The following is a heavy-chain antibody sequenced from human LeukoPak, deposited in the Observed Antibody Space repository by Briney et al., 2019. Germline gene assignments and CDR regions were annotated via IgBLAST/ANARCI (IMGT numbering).Heavy chain of an antibody. Sequence: SETLSLTCTVSGGPISSGGYYWSWIRQHPGKGLEWIGYIYYSGGTYYNPSLKSRVTISVDTSKNQFSLKLSSVTAADTTVYYCARDRFDYYGSGTNDYWGQGIPVTVSS. CDR2: IYYSGGT. CDR1: GGPISSGGYY. CDR3: ARDRFDYYGSGTNDY. D-gene: IGHD3-10*01. J-gene: IGHJ4*02. V-gene: IGHV4-31*03.